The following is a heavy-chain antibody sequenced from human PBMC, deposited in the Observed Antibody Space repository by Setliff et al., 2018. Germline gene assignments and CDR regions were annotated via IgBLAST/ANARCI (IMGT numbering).Heavy chain of an antibody. CDR1: GFTFTTYV. D-gene: IGHD3-3*01. V-gene: IGHV3-23*01. CDR3: VRARTTNYDFWSGLNAFDI. J-gene: IGHJ3*02. CDR2: ISGYGSRT. Sequence: GGSLRLTCAASGFTFTTYVITWVRQAPGKGLEWVSGISGYGSRTYYADSVKGRSTISRDNSQNTMYLQMNSLRAEDTAVYYCVRARTTNYDFWSGLNAFDIWGQGTMVTVSS.